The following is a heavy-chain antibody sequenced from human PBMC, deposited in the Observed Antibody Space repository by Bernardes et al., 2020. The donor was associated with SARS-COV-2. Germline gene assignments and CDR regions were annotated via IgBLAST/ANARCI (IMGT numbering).Heavy chain of an antibody. V-gene: IGHV1-46*01. J-gene: IGHJ4*02. Sequence: ASVKVSCKASGYTFTSYYMHWVRQAPGQGLEWMGIINPSGGSTSYAQKFQGRVTMTRDTSTSTVYMELSSLRSEDTAVYYCATDRSFGGGSWPTYYSDCWGQGTLVTVSS. CDR2: INPSGGST. CDR3: ATDRSFGGGSWPTYYSDC. CDR1: GYTFTSYY. D-gene: IGHD2-15*01.